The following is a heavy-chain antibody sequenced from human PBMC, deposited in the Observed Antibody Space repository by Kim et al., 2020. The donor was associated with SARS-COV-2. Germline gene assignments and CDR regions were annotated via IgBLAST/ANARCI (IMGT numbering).Heavy chain of an antibody. V-gene: IGHV1-2*02. Sequence: GGTNCAQGFQGRVTMTRDTSISTVYLEMTRLRSDDTAVYYSARSSLLDFDYWGQGTLVTVSS. CDR2: GGT. CDR3: ARSSLLDFDY. J-gene: IGHJ4*02. D-gene: IGHD2-15*01.